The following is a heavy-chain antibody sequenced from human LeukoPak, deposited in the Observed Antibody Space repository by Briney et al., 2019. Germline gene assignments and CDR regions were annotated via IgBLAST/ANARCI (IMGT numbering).Heavy chain of an antibody. D-gene: IGHD2-2*01. J-gene: IGHJ3*02. V-gene: IGHV4-30-2*01. Sequence: SQTLSLTCAVSGGSISSGGYSWSWIRQPPGKGLEWIVYIYHSGSTYYNPSLKSRVTISVDRSKNQFSLKLSSVTAADTAVYYCARFEYQLLRKYAFDIWGQGTMVTVSS. CDR3: ARFEYQLLRKYAFDI. CDR2: IYHSGST. CDR1: GGSISSGGYS.